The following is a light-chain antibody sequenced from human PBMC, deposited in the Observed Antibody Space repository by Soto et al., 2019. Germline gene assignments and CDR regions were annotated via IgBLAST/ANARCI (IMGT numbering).Light chain of an antibody. CDR2: AVS. Sequence: QSVLTQPASVSGSPGQSIAISCSGTSSDIGSYNHVAWYQQFPGKSPKLMIYAVSDRPSGVSDRFSGSNSGITASLTIPGLQTEDEADYYCISYTDRQSYLFGTGTKVTVL. J-gene: IGLJ1*01. CDR1: SSDIGSYNH. V-gene: IGLV2-14*03. CDR3: ISYTDRQSYL.